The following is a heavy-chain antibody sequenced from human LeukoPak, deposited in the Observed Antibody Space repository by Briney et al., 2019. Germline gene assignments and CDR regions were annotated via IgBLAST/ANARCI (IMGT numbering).Heavy chain of an antibody. CDR3: ARWNSSSPFDY. CDR2: INHSGST. Sequence: SETLSLTCAVYGGSFSGYYWSWIRQPPGKGLEWIGEINHSGSTNYNPPLKSRVTISVDTSKNQFSLKLSSVTAADTAVYYCARWNSSSPFDYWGQGTLVTVSS. CDR1: GGSFSGYY. J-gene: IGHJ4*02. D-gene: IGHD6-6*01. V-gene: IGHV4-34*01.